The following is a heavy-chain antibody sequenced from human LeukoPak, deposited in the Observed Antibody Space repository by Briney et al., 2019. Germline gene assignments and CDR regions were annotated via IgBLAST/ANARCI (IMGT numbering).Heavy chain of an antibody. Sequence: GGSLRLSCAASGFTFSSYGMHWVRQAPGKGLEWVAVISYDGSNKYYADSVKGRFTISRDNSKNTLYLQMNSLRAEDTAMYYCAKNKGRELELHYWGQGTLVTVSS. D-gene: IGHD1-7*01. V-gene: IGHV3-30*18. CDR3: AKNKGRELELHY. J-gene: IGHJ4*02. CDR2: ISYDGSNK. CDR1: GFTFSSYG.